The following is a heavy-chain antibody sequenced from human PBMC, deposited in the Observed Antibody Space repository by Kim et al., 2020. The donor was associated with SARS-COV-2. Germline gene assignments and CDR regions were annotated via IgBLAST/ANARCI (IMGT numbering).Heavy chain of an antibody. CDR1: GGSISSSSYY. J-gene: IGHJ6*02. V-gene: IGHV4-39*07. Sequence: SETLSLTCTVSGGSISSSSYYWGWIRQPPGKGLEWIGSIYYSGSTYYNPSLKSRVTISVDTSKNQFSLKLSSVTAADTAVYYCARDGLLWFGESYGMVVWGQGTTVTVSS. D-gene: IGHD3-10*01. CDR2: IYYSGST. CDR3: ARDGLLWFGESYGMVV.